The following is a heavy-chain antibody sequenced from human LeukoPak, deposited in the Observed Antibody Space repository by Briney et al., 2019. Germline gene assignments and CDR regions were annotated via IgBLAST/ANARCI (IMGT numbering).Heavy chain of an antibody. CDR3: ARAAITMIVVAKGGYYFDY. V-gene: IGHV4-30-2*01. D-gene: IGHD3-22*01. Sequence: SSQTLSLTCAVSGGSISSGGYSWSWIRQPPGKGLEWIGYIYHSGSTYYNPSLKSRVTISVDRSKNQFSLKLSSVTAADTAVYYCARAAITMIVVAKGGYYFDYWGQGTLVTVSS. CDR1: GGSISSGGYS. J-gene: IGHJ4*02. CDR2: IYHSGST.